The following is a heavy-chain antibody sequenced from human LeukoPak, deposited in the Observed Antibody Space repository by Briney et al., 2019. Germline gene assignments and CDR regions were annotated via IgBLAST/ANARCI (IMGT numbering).Heavy chain of an antibody. D-gene: IGHD2-21*02. CDR1: GFTFSSYD. CDR2: IGTAGDT. V-gene: IGHV3-13*01. J-gene: IGHJ4*02. CDR3: AKALTQIPRLATGLGY. Sequence: GGSLRLSCAASGFTFSSYDMHWVRQATGKGLEWVSAIGTAGDTYYADSVKGRFTISRDNSKNMLYLQMNSLRAEDTAVYYCAKALTQIPRLATGLGYWGQGTLVTVSS.